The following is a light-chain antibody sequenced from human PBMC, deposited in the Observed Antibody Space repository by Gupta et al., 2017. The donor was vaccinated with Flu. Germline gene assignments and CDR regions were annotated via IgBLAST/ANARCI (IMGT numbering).Light chain of an antibody. V-gene: IGLV1-47*01. J-gene: IGLJ3*02. Sequence: SVTISGSGSGSNIGDNYVNWYQHRPGAAPKLLIYRNSLRPSGAPDRFSGSKSGTPASLAISGLRSEDEADYYCASFDDSRRGQVFGGGTKLTVL. CDR2: RNS. CDR1: GSNIGDNY. CDR3: ASFDDSRRGQV.